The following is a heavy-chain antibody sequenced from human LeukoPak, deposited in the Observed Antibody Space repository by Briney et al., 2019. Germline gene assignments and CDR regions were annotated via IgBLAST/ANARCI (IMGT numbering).Heavy chain of an antibody. D-gene: IGHD3-22*01. CDR1: GGSFSGYY. Sequence: SETLSLTCAVYGGSFSGYYWSWIRQPPGKGLEWIGEINHSGSTNYNPSLKSRVTISVDTSKNQFSLKLSSVTAADTAVYYCARFHSSGYYYDYWGQGTLVTVSS. CDR3: ARFHSSGYYYDY. J-gene: IGHJ4*02. V-gene: IGHV4-34*01. CDR2: INHSGST.